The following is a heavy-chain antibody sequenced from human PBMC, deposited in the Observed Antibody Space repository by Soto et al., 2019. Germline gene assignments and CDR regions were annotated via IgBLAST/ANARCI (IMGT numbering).Heavy chain of an antibody. CDR2: IYPGDSDT. J-gene: IGHJ5*02. CDR1: GYSFTSYW. CDR3: ARVTCSGGSCLYNWFDP. Sequence: GESLKISCKGSGYSFTSYWIGWVRQMLRKGLEWMGIIYPGDSDTRYSPSFQGQVTISADKSISTAYLQWSSLKASDTAMYYCARVTCSGGSCLYNWFDPWGQGTLVTVSS. D-gene: IGHD2-15*01. V-gene: IGHV5-51*01.